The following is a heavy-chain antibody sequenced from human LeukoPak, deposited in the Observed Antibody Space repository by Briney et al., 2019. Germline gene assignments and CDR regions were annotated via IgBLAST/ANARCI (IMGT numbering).Heavy chain of an antibody. CDR2: ISASGGST. Sequence: GGSLRLSCAASGFTFSSYAMSWVRQAPGKGPEWVSAISASGGSTLYADSVKGRFTISRDNSKNTLYLQMNSLRAEDTAVYYCARRTYDDILTGYYFDYWGQGTLVTVSS. CDR3: ARRTYDDILTGYYFDY. V-gene: IGHV3-23*01. D-gene: IGHD3-9*01. J-gene: IGHJ4*02. CDR1: GFTFSSYA.